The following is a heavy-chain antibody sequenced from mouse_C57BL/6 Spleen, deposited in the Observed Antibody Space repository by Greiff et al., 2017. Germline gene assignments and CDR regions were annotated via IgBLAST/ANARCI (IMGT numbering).Heavy chain of an antibody. D-gene: IGHD2-4*01. CDR1: GYTFTDYY. CDR2: INPYNGGT. J-gene: IGHJ3*01. CDR3: ASGYDYSFAY. V-gene: IGHV1-19*01. Sequence: EVQLQQSGPVLVKPGASVKMSCKASGYTFTDYYMNWVKQSHGKSLEWIGVINPYNGGTSYNQKFKGKATLTVDKSSSTAYMELNSLTSEDSAVYYCASGYDYSFAYWGQGTLVTVSA.